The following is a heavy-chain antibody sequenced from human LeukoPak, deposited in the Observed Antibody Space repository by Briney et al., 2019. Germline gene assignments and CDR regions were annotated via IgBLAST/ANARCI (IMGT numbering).Heavy chain of an antibody. CDR2: INHSGST. CDR1: GGSFSGYY. CDR3: ARGLRRLGI. J-gene: IGHJ3*02. V-gene: IGHV4-34*01. Sequence: PSETLSLTCAVYGGSFSGYYWSWIRQPPGKGLEWIGEINHSGSTNYNPSLKSRVTISVDTSKNQFSLKLSSVTAADTAAYYCARGLRRLGIWGQGTMVTVSS. D-gene: IGHD3-16*01.